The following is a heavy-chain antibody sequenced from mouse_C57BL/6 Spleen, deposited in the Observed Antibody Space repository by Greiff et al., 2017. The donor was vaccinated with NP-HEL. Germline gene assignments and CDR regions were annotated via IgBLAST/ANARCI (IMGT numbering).Heavy chain of an antibody. CDR3: AVYDGYYDYAMDY. CDR1: GYTFTDYN. D-gene: IGHD2-3*01. V-gene: IGHV1-22*01. CDR2: INPNNGGT. J-gene: IGHJ4*01. Sequence: EVQLQQSGPELVKPGASVKMSCKASGYTFTDYNMHWVKQSHGKSLEWIGYINPNNGGTSYNQKFKGKATLTVNKSSSTAYMELRSLTSEDSAVYYCAVYDGYYDYAMDYWGQGTSVTVSS.